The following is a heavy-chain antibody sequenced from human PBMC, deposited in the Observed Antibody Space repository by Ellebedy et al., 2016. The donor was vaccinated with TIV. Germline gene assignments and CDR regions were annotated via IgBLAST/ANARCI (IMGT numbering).Heavy chain of an antibody. D-gene: IGHD5-24*01. J-gene: IGHJ4*02. CDR1: GFTFSNTW. CDR2: IRSSSEGGTT. V-gene: IGHV3-15*01. Sequence: GESLKISCAASGFTFSNTWMSWVRQAPGKGLEWVGRIRSSSEGGTTEDAAPVKGRFIISRDDSKATLYLQMNSLKTEDTAIYYCTTADRVEGDGRGYWGQGTLVTVSS. CDR3: TTADRVEGDGRGY.